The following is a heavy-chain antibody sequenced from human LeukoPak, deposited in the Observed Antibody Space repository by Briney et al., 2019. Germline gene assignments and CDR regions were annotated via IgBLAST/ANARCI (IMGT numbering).Heavy chain of an antibody. J-gene: IGHJ6*02. Sequence: ASVKVSCKASGYTFTSYDINWVRQATGQGLEWMGWMNPNSGNTGYAQKFQGRVTMTRNTSISTAYMELSSLRSEDTAVYYCAREGQQWLVQSAYYYYYGMDVWGQGATVTVSS. CDR1: GYTFTSYD. CDR2: MNPNSGNT. V-gene: IGHV1-8*01. CDR3: AREGQQWLVQSAYYYYYGMDV. D-gene: IGHD6-19*01.